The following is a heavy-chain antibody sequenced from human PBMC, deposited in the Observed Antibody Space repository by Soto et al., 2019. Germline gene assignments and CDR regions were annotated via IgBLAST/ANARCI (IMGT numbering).Heavy chain of an antibody. D-gene: IGHD2-8*01. Sequence: ASVKVSCKASGYTFTSYAMHWVRQAPGQRLEWMGWINAGNGNTKYSQKFQGRVTITRDTSASTAYMELSSLRSEGTAVYYCARESMVPQGGFDPWGQGTLVTVSS. CDR2: INAGNGNT. CDR1: GYTFTSYA. V-gene: IGHV1-3*01. J-gene: IGHJ5*02. CDR3: ARESMVPQGGFDP.